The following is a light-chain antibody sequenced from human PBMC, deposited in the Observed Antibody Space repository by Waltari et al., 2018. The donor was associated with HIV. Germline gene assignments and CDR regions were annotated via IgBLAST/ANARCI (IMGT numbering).Light chain of an antibody. J-gene: IGKJ3*01. CDR2: WAS. Sequence: DIVMTQSPDSLAVSLGERATINCKSSQSVLHSSNNQNYLAWYQQKPGQPPKLLIYWASTRESGVPDRFSGSGSGTDFTLTISSLQAEDVAVYYCQQYYSTPNTFGPGTKVDIK. V-gene: IGKV4-1*01. CDR3: QQYYSTPNT. CDR1: QSVLHSSNNQNY.